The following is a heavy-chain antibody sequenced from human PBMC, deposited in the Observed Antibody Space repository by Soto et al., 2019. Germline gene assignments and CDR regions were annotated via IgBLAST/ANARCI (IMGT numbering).Heavy chain of an antibody. CDR3: ARDPDEVVGTDYHYYGMDV. CDR1: GDTSSNYG. Sequence: SVKVSCKASGDTSSNYGVSCVRQAPGQGLEWMGGILPVFGTTTYARNFQGRITITADKSTSTVYMELTSLRSDDTATYYCARDPDEVVGTDYHYYGMDVWDQGATVTVSS. V-gene: IGHV1-69*06. CDR2: ILPVFGTT. D-gene: IGHD1-26*01. J-gene: IGHJ6*02.